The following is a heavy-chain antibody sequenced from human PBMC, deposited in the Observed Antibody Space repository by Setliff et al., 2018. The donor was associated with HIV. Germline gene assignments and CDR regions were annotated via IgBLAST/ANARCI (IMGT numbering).Heavy chain of an antibody. CDR3: ARAPFYYGSGSYQTFDY. V-gene: IGHV4-39*07. Sequence: PSETLSLTCTVSGGSIRSSSYYWAWLRQSPGKGLEWIGSMFYSGRTYHNPSLKSRVTISVDTSKNQFSLKLSSVTAADTAVYYCARAPFYYGSGSYQTFDYWGQGTLVTVSS. D-gene: IGHD3-10*01. CDR1: GGSIRSSSYY. CDR2: MFYSGRT. J-gene: IGHJ4*02.